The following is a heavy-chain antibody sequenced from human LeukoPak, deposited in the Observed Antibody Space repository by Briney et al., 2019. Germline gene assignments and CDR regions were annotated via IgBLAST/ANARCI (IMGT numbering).Heavy chain of an antibody. CDR2: IYYSGST. Sequence: SETLSLTCTVSGGSLSSYYWSWIRHPPGKGLEWIGYIYYSGSTNYNPSLKSRVNISVDTSKNQFSLKLSSVTAADTAVYYCARGTLGDYGYYYYGMDVWGQGTTVTVSS. CDR3: ARGTLGDYGYYYYGMDV. CDR1: GGSLSSYY. V-gene: IGHV4-59*01. D-gene: IGHD4-17*01. J-gene: IGHJ6*02.